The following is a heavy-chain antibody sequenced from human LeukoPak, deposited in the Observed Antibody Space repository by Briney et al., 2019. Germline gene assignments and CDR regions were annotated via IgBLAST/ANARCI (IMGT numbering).Heavy chain of an antibody. D-gene: IGHD3-22*01. CDR1: GFTVSSNY. J-gene: IGHJ4*02. Sequence: GGSLRLSSAASGFTVSSNYMSWVRQAPGKGLEWVSVIYSGGSTYYADSVKGRFTISRDNSKNTLYLQMNSLRAEDTAVYYCARERYYYDSSGRRWDYFDYWGQGTLVTVSS. CDR2: IYSGGST. V-gene: IGHV3-53*01. CDR3: ARERYYYDSSGRRWDYFDY.